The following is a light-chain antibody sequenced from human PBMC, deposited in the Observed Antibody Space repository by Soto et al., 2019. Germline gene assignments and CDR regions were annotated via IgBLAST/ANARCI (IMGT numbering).Light chain of an antibody. CDR1: QSISTY. J-gene: IGKJ4*01. Sequence: DIQMTQSPSSLSASVGDRVTISCRASQSISTYLNWYQQKPGKAPDLLIYDASSLQSGVPPRFSGSGSGTDFTLTIMSLQPEDLATYYCKQSYIAPLTFGGGTKVEIK. CDR3: KQSYIAPLT. CDR2: DAS. V-gene: IGKV1-39*01.